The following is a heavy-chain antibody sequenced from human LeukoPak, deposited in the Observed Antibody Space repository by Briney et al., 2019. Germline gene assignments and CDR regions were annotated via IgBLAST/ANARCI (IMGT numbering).Heavy chain of an antibody. CDR2: FDPEDGET. Sequence: VSVEVSCKVSGYTLTELSMHWVRQAPGKGLEWMGGFDPEDGETIYAQKFQGRVTMTEDTSTDTAYMELSSLRSEDTAVYYCATPTVVVVAASRAFDIWGQGTMVTVSS. CDR3: ATPTVVVVAASRAFDI. D-gene: IGHD2-15*01. J-gene: IGHJ3*02. V-gene: IGHV1-24*01. CDR1: GYTLTELS.